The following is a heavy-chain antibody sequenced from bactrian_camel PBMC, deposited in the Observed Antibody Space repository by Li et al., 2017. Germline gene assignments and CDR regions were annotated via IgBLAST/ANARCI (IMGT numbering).Heavy chain of an antibody. CDR1: GLEGTTHC. CDR3: AADLQWCRSGYFDPYARLGY. D-gene: IGHD2*01. CDR2: IYDAAVMA. Sequence: VQLVESGGGSVQPGGSLRLSCAASGLEGTTHCMGWFRQAPGKQREAVAVIYDAAVMAWYSDSVKGRFAISRDGAQRTIHLQMNRLEPEDTAIYYCAADLQWCRSGYFDPYARLGYRGQGTQVTVS. J-gene: IGHJ4*01. V-gene: IGHV3S54*01.